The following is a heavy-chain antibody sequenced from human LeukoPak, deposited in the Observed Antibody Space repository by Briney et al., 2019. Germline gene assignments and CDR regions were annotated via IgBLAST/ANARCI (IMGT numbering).Heavy chain of an antibody. D-gene: IGHD3-22*01. CDR3: AREIGYYFDSDDSRLRGRLDV. J-gene: IGHJ6*04. CDR2: IYPGGVT. Sequence: GGSLRLSCAASGFTINTNYMNWVRQAPGRGLEWLSVIYPGGVTKYAESVKGRFTVSRDIAKNTVYLEMNDLRAEDAALYYCAREIGYYFDSDDSRLRGRLDVWGKGTSVTVSS. CDR1: GFTINTNY. V-gene: IGHV3-53*01.